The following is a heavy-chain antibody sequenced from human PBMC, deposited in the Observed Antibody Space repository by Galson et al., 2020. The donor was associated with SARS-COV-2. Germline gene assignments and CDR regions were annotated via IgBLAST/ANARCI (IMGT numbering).Heavy chain of an antibody. CDR2: IYHRGGT. V-gene: IGHV4-4*02. CDR3: ARDGGDTMVRGVIHYAFDI. Sequence: ASETLSLTCAVSGGSISSSNWWSWVRQPPGKGLEWIGEIYHRGGTNYNPSLKSRVTISVDKSKNQFSLKLSSVTAADTAVYYCARDGGDTMVRGVIHYAFDIWGQGTMVTVSS. D-gene: IGHD3-10*01. J-gene: IGHJ3*02. CDR1: GGSISSSNW.